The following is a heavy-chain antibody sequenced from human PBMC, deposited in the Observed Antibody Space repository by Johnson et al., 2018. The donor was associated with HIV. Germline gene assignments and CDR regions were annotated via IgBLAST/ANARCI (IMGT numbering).Heavy chain of an antibody. J-gene: IGHJ3*02. CDR2: INWNGGTT. CDR3: AKDLHYYDSSGFNDAFDI. Sequence: VQLVESGGGLVKPGGSLRLSCAASGFTFSNAWMSWVRQSPGKGLEWVSAINWNGGTTGYTDSVRGRFTLSRDNSKNTVYLQMNSLRAEDTAVYYCAKDLHYYDSSGFNDAFDIWGQGTMVAVSS. D-gene: IGHD3-22*01. CDR1: GFTFSNAW. V-gene: IGHV3-23*04.